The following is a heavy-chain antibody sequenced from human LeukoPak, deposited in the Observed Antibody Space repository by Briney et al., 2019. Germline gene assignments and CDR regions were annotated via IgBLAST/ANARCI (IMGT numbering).Heavy chain of an antibody. CDR3: ARQDYGTNSGYFQH. Sequence: SETLSLTCAVYGGSFSGYYWSWIRQPPGKGLEWIGEINHGGSTNYNPSLKSRITLSVDTSKNQFSLKLTSVTAADTAMYYCARQDYGTNSGYFQHWGQGTLVTVSS. V-gene: IGHV4-34*01. D-gene: IGHD4-17*01. CDR2: INHGGST. CDR1: GGSFSGYY. J-gene: IGHJ1*01.